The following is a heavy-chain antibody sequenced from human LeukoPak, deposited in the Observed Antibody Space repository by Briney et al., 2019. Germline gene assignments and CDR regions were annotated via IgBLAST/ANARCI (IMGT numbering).Heavy chain of an antibody. CDR1: GFTLRDYA. D-gene: IGHD1-26*01. CDR3: AKMSGWELENYFFDY. V-gene: IGHV3-23*01. Sequence: GGSLRLSCGASGFTLRDYAMSWVRQAPGKGGEWVSTISKSGDWTYYADCVKGRFTVSRDNSKNTLYVQMSSLRAGDTAVYYCAKMSGWELENYFFDYWGQGTLVTVSS. CDR2: ISKSGDWT. J-gene: IGHJ4*02.